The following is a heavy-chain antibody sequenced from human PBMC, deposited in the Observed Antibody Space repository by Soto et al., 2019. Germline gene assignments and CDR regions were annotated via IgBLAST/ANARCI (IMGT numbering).Heavy chain of an antibody. CDR3: ARDRWDSSSWYGSLGAFDI. J-gene: IGHJ3*02. D-gene: IGHD6-13*01. CDR1: GYTFTSYA. V-gene: IGHV1-3*01. Sequence: QVQLVQSGAEVKKPGASVKVSCKASGYTFTSYAMHWVRQAPGQRLEWMGGINAGNGNTKYSQKFQGRVTITRDTSASTAYMELSSLRSEDTAVYYCARDRWDSSSWYGSLGAFDIWGQGTMVTVSS. CDR2: INAGNGNT.